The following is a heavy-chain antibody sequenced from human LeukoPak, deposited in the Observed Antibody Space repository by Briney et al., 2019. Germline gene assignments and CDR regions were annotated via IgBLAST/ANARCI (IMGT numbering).Heavy chain of an antibody. CDR3: AKDTMVRGVIITTFFDY. J-gene: IGHJ4*02. CDR1: GFTFSSYW. CDR2: IKQDGSEK. Sequence: PGGSLRLSCAASGFTFSSYWMSWVRQAPGKGLEWVANIKQDGSEKYYVDSVKGRFTISRDNAKNSLYLQMNSLRAEDMALYYCAKDTMVRGVIITTFFDYWGQGTLVTVSS. D-gene: IGHD3-10*01. V-gene: IGHV3-7*03.